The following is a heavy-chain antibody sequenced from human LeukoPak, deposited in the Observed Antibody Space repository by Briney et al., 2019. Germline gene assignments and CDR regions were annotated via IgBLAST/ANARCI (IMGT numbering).Heavy chain of an antibody. Sequence: SETLSLTCTVSGGSISGYYWNWLRQPPGKGLERIGYVYYSGSTKYNPSFKSRVIISEDTSKNQFSLKLSSVTAADTAVYYCARDLGRGFFNGMDVWGQGTTVTVSS. CDR2: VYYSGST. J-gene: IGHJ6*02. V-gene: IGHV4-59*01. CDR3: ARDLGRGFFNGMDV. CDR1: GGSISGYY. D-gene: IGHD3-3*01.